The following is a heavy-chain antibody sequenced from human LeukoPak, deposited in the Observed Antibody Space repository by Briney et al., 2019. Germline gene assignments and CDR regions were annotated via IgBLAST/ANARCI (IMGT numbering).Heavy chain of an antibody. CDR3: ARGWGD. Sequence: PSETLSLTCAVYGGSFSGYYWSWIRQPPGKGLEWIGEINHSGSTNYNPSLKSRVSISVDTSKNQFSLKLSSVTAADTAVYYCARGWGDWGQGTLVTVSS. D-gene: IGHD3-10*01. CDR2: INHSGST. CDR1: GGSFSGYY. J-gene: IGHJ4*02. V-gene: IGHV4-34*01.